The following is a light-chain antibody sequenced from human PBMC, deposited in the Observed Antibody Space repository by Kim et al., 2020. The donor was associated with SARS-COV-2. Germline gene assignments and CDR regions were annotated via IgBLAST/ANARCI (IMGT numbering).Light chain of an antibody. V-gene: IGKV3-20*01. J-gene: IGKJ5*01. CDR3: QQYDSLIT. CDR2: GAS. Sequence: LSQGERATPFGRASQTVSSNYLAWYRHKPGQAPRLLLYGASNRATGIPDRFSGSGSGTDFTLTISRLEPEDFAVYFCQQYDSLITFGQGTRLEIK. CDR1: QTVSSNY.